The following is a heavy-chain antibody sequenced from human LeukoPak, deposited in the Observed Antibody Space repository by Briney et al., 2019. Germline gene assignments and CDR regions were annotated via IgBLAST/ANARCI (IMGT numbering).Heavy chain of an antibody. J-gene: IGHJ5*02. CDR3: AMVRGRGWFDP. D-gene: IGHD3-10*01. CDR1: GVSINSRYY. V-gene: IGHV4-39*07. CDR2: ISSNGNT. Sequence: SETLSLTCSVSGVSINSRYYDWWGWIRQPPGKGLEWIGSISSNGNTYYKPSLRTRVTISLDTSKNQFSLKLSSVTAADTAVYYCAMVRGRGWFDPWGQGTLVTVSS.